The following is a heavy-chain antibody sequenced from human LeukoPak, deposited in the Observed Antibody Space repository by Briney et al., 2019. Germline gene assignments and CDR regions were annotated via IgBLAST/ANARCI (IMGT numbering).Heavy chain of an antibody. CDR1: VFTFSDYS. V-gene: IGHV3-30-3*01. D-gene: IGHD6-19*01. CDR3: ARELEAEEEGLST. J-gene: IGHJ5*02. Sequence: PGRSLRLSCAPSVFTFSDYSMQWARQAPGKGLEWVTIISYEGYKKHYADSEKRRFTSSREKYKNMLYLQMNSVRPEDPAVYYCARELEAEEEGLSTWGQGTLVTVSS. CDR2: ISYEGYKK.